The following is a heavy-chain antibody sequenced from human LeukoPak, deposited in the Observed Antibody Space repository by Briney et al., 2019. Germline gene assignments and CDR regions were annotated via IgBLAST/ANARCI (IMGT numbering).Heavy chain of an antibody. CDR3: ARGLGPDY. CDR1: GFTFSSYE. D-gene: IGHD3-9*01. J-gene: IGHJ4*02. V-gene: IGHV3-48*03. CDR2: INSSGNTI. Sequence: GGSLRLSCAASGFTFSSYEMNWVRQAPGKGLEWVSYINSSGNTIYYADSVKGRFTISRDNAKNSLCLQMNSLRAEDTALYYCARGLGPDYWGQGTLVTVSS.